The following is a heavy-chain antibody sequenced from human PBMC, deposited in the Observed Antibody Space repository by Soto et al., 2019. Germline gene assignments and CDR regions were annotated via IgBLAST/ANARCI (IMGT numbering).Heavy chain of an antibody. Sequence: SETLSLTCAVSGGSISSSNWWSWVRQPPGKGLEWIGEIYHSGSTSYNPSLKSRVTISVDKSKNQFSLKLSSVTAADTAVYYCARSPQNITMVRGVLDYWGQGTLVTVSS. D-gene: IGHD3-10*01. V-gene: IGHV4-4*02. CDR1: GGSISSSNW. J-gene: IGHJ4*02. CDR2: IYHSGST. CDR3: ARSPQNITMVRGVLDY.